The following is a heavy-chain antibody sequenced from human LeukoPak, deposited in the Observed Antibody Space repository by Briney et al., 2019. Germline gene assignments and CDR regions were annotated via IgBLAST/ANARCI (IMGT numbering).Heavy chain of an antibody. D-gene: IGHD2-15*01. J-gene: IGHJ3*02. V-gene: IGHV3-30*04. CDR3: ARDIVVVVAAALDGAFDI. Sequence: GGSLRLSCAASGFTFSSYAMHWVRQAPGKGLEWVAVISYDGSNKYYADSVKGRFTISRDNSKNTLYLQMNSLRAEDTAVYYCARDIVVVVAAALDGAFDIWGQGTMVTVSS. CDR1: GFTFSSYA. CDR2: ISYDGSNK.